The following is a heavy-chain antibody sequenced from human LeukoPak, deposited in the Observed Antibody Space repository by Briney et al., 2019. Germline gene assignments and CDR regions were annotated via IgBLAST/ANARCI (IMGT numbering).Heavy chain of an antibody. CDR2: MNPNSGNT. Sequence: ASVKVSCKASGYTFTSYDINWVRQATGQGLEWMGWMNPNSGNTGYAQKFQGRVTMTRNTSISTAYMELSSLRSEDTAVYYCARGVGYNLNVQYFYGMDVWGQGTTVTVSS. CDR1: GYTFTSYD. V-gene: IGHV1-8*01. D-gene: IGHD1-1*01. J-gene: IGHJ6*02. CDR3: ARGVGYNLNVQYFYGMDV.